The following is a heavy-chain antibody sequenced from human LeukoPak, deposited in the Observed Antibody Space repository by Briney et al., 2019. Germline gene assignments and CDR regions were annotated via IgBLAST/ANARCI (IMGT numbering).Heavy chain of an antibody. Sequence: PGGSLRLSCAASGFTVSSNYMIWVRQAPGKGLEWVSVIYSGGRTYYVDSVKGRFTISRDISKNTLYLQMNSLRAEDTAVYYCARDRRYVWGSYRYTYAFDIWGQGTMVTVSS. D-gene: IGHD3-16*02. CDR1: GFTVSSNY. J-gene: IGHJ3*02. V-gene: IGHV3-53*01. CDR3: ARDRRYVWGSYRYTYAFDI. CDR2: IYSGGRT.